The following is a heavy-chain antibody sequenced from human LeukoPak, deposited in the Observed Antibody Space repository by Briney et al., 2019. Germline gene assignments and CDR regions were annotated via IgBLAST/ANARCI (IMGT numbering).Heavy chain of an antibody. CDR1: GYTFTGYY. J-gene: IGHJ5*02. Sequence: RASVKASCKASGYTFTGYYMHWVRQAPGQGLEWMGWINPNSGGTNYAQKFQGRVTMTRDTSISTAYMELSRLRSDDTAVYYCARDVGYCSSTSCYNSNWFDPWGQGTLVTVSS. CDR3: ARDVGYCSSTSCYNSNWFDP. CDR2: INPNSGGT. D-gene: IGHD2-2*02. V-gene: IGHV1-2*02.